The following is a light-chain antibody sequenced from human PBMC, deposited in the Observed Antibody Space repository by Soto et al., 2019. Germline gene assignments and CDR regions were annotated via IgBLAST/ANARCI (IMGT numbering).Light chain of an antibody. CDR1: GSDVGGYKY. Sequence: QSVLTQPPSASGSPGQSVTISCTGTGSDVGGYKYVSWYQQHPGKAPKLMIFEVSKRPSGVPERFSGSKSGNTASLTVSGLQADDEADYYCTAYARNNIYVFGTGTKLTVL. CDR2: EVS. V-gene: IGLV2-8*01. J-gene: IGLJ1*01. CDR3: TAYARNNIYV.